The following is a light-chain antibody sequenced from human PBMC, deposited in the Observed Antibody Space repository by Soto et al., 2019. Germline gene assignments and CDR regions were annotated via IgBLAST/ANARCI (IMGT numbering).Light chain of an antibody. CDR3: QHYGRSMWT. V-gene: IGKV3-20*01. CDR1: QSVSSSS. Sequence: EIELTQSPGTLSLSPGERATLSCRASQSVSSSSLSWYQQKPGQAPRLLIYDTSSRATDIPDGFSGSGSGTDFTLTISRLEPDDSAVYYCQHYGRSMWTFGQGTTVEIK. CDR2: DTS. J-gene: IGKJ1*01.